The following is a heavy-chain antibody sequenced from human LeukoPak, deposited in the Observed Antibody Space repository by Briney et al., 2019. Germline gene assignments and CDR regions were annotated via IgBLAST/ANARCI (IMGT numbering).Heavy chain of an antibody. Sequence: GGSLRLSCAASGFTFSSYAMSWVRQAPGRGLEWVSAISGSGGSTYYADSVKGRFTISRDNSKNTLYLQMNSLRAEDTAVYYCARDRMYCSSTSCYNLPLYGMDVWGQGTTVTVSS. CDR2: ISGSGGST. V-gene: IGHV3-23*01. J-gene: IGHJ6*02. CDR1: GFTFSSYA. D-gene: IGHD2-2*02. CDR3: ARDRMYCSSTSCYNLPLYGMDV.